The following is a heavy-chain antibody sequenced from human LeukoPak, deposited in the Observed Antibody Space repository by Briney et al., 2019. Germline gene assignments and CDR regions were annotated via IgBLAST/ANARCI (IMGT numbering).Heavy chain of an antibody. J-gene: IGHJ4*02. Sequence: SETLSLTCAVYGGSFSGYYWSWIRQPPGKGLEWIGEINHSGSTNHNPSLKSRVTISVDTSKNQFSLKLSSVTAADTAVYYCARGPNAIASFDYWGQGTLVTVSS. V-gene: IGHV4-34*01. CDR3: ARGPNAIASFDY. D-gene: IGHD2-2*02. CDR2: INHSGST. CDR1: GGSFSGYY.